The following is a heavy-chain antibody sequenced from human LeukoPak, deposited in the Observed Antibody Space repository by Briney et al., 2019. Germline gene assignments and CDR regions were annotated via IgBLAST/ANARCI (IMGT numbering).Heavy chain of an antibody. J-gene: IGHJ6*03. Sequence: PSETLSLTCAVYGGSFSGYYWSWIRQPPGKGLEWIGEINHSGSTNYNPSLKSRVTISVDTSRNQFSLKLSSVTAADTAVYYCARGRVAAAGNYYCYMDVWGKGTTVTVSS. D-gene: IGHD6-13*01. CDR1: GGSFSGYY. CDR3: ARGRVAAAGNYYCYMDV. V-gene: IGHV4-34*01. CDR2: INHSGST.